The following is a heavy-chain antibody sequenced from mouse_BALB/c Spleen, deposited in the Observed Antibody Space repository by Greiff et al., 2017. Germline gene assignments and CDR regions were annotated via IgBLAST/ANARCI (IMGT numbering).Heavy chain of an antibody. CDR3: ARAYDGYGFDY. CDR2: IDPFNGGT. V-gene: IGHV1S135*01. CDR1: GYSFTSYY. Sequence: VQLKESGPELMKPGASVKISCKASGYSFTSYYMHWVKQSHGKSLEWIGYIDPFNGGTSYNQKFKGKATLTVDKSSSTAYMHLSSLTSEDSAVYYCARAYDGYGFDYWGQGTTLTVSS. J-gene: IGHJ2*01. D-gene: IGHD2-3*01.